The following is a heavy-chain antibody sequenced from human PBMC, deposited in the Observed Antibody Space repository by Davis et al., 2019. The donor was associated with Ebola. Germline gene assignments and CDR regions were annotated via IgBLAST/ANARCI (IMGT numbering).Heavy chain of an antibody. CDR1: GYIFGSYG. J-gene: IGHJ3*02. Sequence: ASVKVSCKASGYIFGSYGISWVRQAPGQGLEWMGWISTYNGNTNYAQKFQGRVTMTTDTSTGTAYLDLRSLRSDDTAVYFCARTSIVGTTTTASDIWGQGTLVTVSS. CDR2: ISTYNGNT. CDR3: ARTSIVGTTTTASDI. V-gene: IGHV1-18*04. D-gene: IGHD1-26*01.